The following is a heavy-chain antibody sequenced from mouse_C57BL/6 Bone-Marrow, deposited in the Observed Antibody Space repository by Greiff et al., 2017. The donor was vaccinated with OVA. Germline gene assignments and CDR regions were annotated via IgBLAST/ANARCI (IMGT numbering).Heavy chain of an antibody. CDR2: IDPENGDT. D-gene: IGHD1-1*01. CDR1: GFNIKDDY. J-gene: IGHJ2*01. Sequence: EVQLQQSGAELVRPGASVKLSCTASGFNIKDDYMHWVKQRPEQGLEWIGWIDPENGDTEYASKFQGKATITADTSSNTAYLQLSSLTSEDTAVYYSTKGGYYDYFDDWGQGTTLTVSS. V-gene: IGHV14-4*01. CDR3: TKGGYYDYFDD.